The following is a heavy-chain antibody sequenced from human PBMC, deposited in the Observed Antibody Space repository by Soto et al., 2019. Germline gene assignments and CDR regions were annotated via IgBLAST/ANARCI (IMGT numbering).Heavy chain of an antibody. Sequence: GSGPTLVNPTQPLTLTCTFSGFSLNTSGMCVSWIRQPPGKALEWLALIDWDDDKYYTTSLKTRLTISKDTYKNQMVLRMTNMDPVDTATYYCARMTVRGVIHFDYWGQGTLVTVSS. V-gene: IGHV2-70*01. CDR3: ARMTVRGVIHFDY. CDR1: GFSLNTSGMC. CDR2: IDWDDDK. J-gene: IGHJ4*02. D-gene: IGHD3-10*01.